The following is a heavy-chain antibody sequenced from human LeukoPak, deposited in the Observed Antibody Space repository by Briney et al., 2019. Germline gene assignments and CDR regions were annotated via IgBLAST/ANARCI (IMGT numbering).Heavy chain of an antibody. V-gene: IGHV4-34*01. CDR1: GGSFGGYY. J-gene: IGHJ6*03. CDR3: ARGRGITICGVVIDPFDYRDV. Sequence: TPWATLSLTRAVYGGSFGGYYRGSVRQPPGKGLEWIGEINCIGSTNYNPSLKSRVTISVDTSKNQFSLKLSSVTAADTAVYYCARGRGITICGVVIDPFDYRDVWGKGATVTASS. CDR2: INCIGST. D-gene: IGHD3-3*01.